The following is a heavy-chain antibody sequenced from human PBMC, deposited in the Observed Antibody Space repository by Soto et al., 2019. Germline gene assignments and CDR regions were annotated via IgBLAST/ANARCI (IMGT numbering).Heavy chain of an antibody. CDR2: IYYSGST. J-gene: IGHJ5*02. CDR1: GGSISSYY. CDR3: ARGPFRQLRYFDWLYPFDP. D-gene: IGHD3-9*01. Sequence: SETLSLTCTVSGGSISSYYWSWIRQPPGKGLEWIGYIYYSGSTNYNPSLKSRVTISVDTSKNQFSLKLSSVTAADTAVYYCARGPFRQLRYFDWLYPFDPWGQGTLVTVSS. V-gene: IGHV4-59*01.